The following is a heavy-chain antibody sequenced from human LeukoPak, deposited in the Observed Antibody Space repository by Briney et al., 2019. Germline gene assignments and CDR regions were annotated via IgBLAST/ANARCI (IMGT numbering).Heavy chain of an antibody. J-gene: IGHJ3*02. CDR3: ARDITFGGVIAPISGAFDI. V-gene: IGHV3-21*01. Sequence: PGRSLRLSCAASGFSLSSYSTRWVRQAPGEGLEWVSSISSSSSYISYAGSVKGRFTISRDNAKTSLYLQMNSLRAEDTAVYYCARDITFGGVIAPISGAFDIWGQGTMVTVSS. CDR1: GFSLSSYS. CDR2: ISSSSSYI. D-gene: IGHD3-16*02.